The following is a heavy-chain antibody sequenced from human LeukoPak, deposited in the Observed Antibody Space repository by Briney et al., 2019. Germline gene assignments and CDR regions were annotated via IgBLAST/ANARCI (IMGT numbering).Heavy chain of an antibody. CDR3: ARQRGALRENWFFVH. J-gene: IGHJ4*02. V-gene: IGHV3-23*01. D-gene: IGHD3-9*01. CDR2: MSGSSGRT. CDR1: GFTFSSYA. Sequence: PGGSLRLSCAASGFTFSSYAMRWVRQAPGKGLEWVSPMSGSSGRTDYADSVKGRFTICRDDSKNTLFLQFNSLRGGDAAVYFCARQRGALRENWFFVHWGQGALVTVSA.